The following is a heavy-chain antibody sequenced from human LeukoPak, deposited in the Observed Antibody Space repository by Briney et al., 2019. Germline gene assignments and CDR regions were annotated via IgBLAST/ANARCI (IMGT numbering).Heavy chain of an antibody. CDR2: ISAYNGNT. J-gene: IGHJ4*02. CDR1: GYTFTSYG. Sequence: ASVKVSCKASGYTFTSYGISWVRQAPGQGLEWMGWISAYNGNTNYAQKLQGRVTMTTDTSTSTAYMELRSLRSDDTAVYYCARETYGANSGATDYWGQGTLVTVSS. CDR3: ARETYGANSGATDY. V-gene: IGHV1-18*01. D-gene: IGHD4-23*01.